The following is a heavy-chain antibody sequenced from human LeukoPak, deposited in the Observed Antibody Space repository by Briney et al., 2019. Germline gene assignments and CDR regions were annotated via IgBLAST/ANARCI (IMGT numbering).Heavy chain of an antibody. CDR2: IYAGGST. D-gene: IGHD3-10*01. CDR1: GFTVSSNY. V-gene: IGHV3-53*04. J-gene: IGHJ6*02. Sequence: GGSLRLSCGASGFTVSSNYMSWVRQAPGKGLEWVAFIYAGGSTYYADAVKGRVTISRHNYKNTLHLQMNSLRVEDTAVDYCATAGSSELLWDYAMDVWGQGTTVTVFS. CDR3: ATAGSSELLWDYAMDV.